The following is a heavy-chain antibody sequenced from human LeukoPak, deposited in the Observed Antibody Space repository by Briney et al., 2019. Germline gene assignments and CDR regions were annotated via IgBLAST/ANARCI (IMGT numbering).Heavy chain of an antibody. V-gene: IGHV4-4*07. J-gene: IGHJ4*02. CDR1: GGSISSYY. CDR2: IYTSGST. D-gene: IGHD3-22*01. Sequence: MASETLSLTCTVSGGSISSYYWSWIRQPAGKGLEWIGRIYTSGSTNYNPSLKSRVTMSVDTSKNRFSLKLSSVTAADTAVYYCARDTYYYDSSGYWADYWGQGTLVTVSS. CDR3: ARDTYYYDSSGYWADY.